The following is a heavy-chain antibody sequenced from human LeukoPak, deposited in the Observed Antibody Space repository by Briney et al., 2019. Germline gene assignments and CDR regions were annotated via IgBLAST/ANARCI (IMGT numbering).Heavy chain of an antibody. CDR1: GFTFSSYS. J-gene: IGHJ6*03. CDR2: ISSSSSYI. V-gene: IGHV3-21*01. D-gene: IGHD3-16*01. Sequence: GGSLRLSCAASGFTFSSYSMSWVRQAPGKGLEWVSSISSSSSYIYYADSVKGRFTIPRDNAKNSLYLQMNSLRAEDTAVYYCARDYAGYYYYMDVWGKGTTVTVSS. CDR3: ARDYAGYYYYMDV.